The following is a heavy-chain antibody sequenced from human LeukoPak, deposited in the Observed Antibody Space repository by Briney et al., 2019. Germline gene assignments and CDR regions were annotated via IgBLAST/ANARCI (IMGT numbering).Heavy chain of an antibody. CDR3: AADVIYESD. CDR1: GFTFSNSA. D-gene: IGHD2/OR15-2a*01. V-gene: IGHV1-58*01. J-gene: IGHJ4*02. Sequence: SVKVSCKTSGFTFSNSALQWVRQTRGQRLEWIGWIVVGSGNTNYAQKFQERVTITRDMSTSTAYMELSSLRSEDTAIYYCAADVIYESDWGQGTLVTVSS. CDR2: IVVGSGNT.